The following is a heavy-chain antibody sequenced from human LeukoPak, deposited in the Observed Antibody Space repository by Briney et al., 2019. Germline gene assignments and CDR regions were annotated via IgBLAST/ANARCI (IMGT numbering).Heavy chain of an antibody. J-gene: IGHJ1*01. CDR2: ISAYNGNT. Sequence: EASVEVSCKASGYTFTSYGISWVRQAPGQGLEWMGWISAYNGNTNYAQTLQGRVTMTTDTSTSTAYMELRSLRADATAVYYCARDLLVQGVIGYWGQGTLVTVSS. CDR1: GYTFTSYG. CDR3: ARDLLVQGVIGY. D-gene: IGHD3-10*01. V-gene: IGHV1-18*01.